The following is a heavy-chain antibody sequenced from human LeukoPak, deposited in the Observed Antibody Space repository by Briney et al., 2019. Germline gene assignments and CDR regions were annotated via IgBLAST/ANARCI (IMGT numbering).Heavy chain of an antibody. CDR2: IRYDGSNK. J-gene: IGHJ4*02. Sequence: HSGGSLRLSCAASGFTFSSYGTHWVRQAPGKGLEWVAFIRYDGSNKYYADSVKGRFTISRDNSKNALYLQMNSLRAEDTAVYYCAKVFMTTVDYWGQGTLVTVSS. D-gene: IGHD4-11*01. V-gene: IGHV3-30*02. CDR3: AKVFMTTVDY. CDR1: GFTFSSYG.